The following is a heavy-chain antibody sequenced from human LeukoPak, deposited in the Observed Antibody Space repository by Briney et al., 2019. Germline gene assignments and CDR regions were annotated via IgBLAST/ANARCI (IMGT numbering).Heavy chain of an antibody. V-gene: IGHV1-69*05. J-gene: IGHJ6*03. D-gene: IGHD2-2*01. CDR2: IIPIFGTA. CDR1: GGTFSSYA. CDR3: ARVPVPAATSYYYMDV. Sequence: VASVKVSCKASGGTFSSYAISWVRQAPGQRLEWMGGIIPIFGTANYAQKFQGRVTITTDESTSTAYMELSSLRSEDTAVYYCARVPVPAATSYYYMDVWGKGTTITVSS.